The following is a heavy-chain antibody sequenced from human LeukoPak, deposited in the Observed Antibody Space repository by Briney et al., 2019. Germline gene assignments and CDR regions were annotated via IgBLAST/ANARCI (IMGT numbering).Heavy chain of an antibody. V-gene: IGHV4-39*07. CDR1: GGSISSSSYY. CDR3: ARYRAFDI. CDR2: IYYSGST. Sequence: SETLSLTCTVSGGSISSSSYYWGWIRQPPGKGLEWIGSIYYSGSTYYNPSLKSRVTISVDTSKNQFSLKLTSVTAADTAVYYCARYRAFDIWGRGTLVTVSS. J-gene: IGHJ3*02.